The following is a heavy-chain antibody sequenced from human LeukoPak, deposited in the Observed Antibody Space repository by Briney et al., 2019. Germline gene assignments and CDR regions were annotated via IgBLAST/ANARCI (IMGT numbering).Heavy chain of an antibody. CDR1: GGSISSYY. D-gene: IGHD3-9*01. V-gene: IGHV4-59*01. J-gene: IGHJ4*02. CDR2: IYYSGST. CDR3: ARGYFDWLFLDY. Sequence: SETLSLTCTVSGGSISSYYWSWIRQPPGKGLEWIGYIYYSGSTNYNPSLKSRVTISVDTSKNQFSLKLSSVTAADTAAYYCARGYFDWLFLDYWGQGTLVTVSS.